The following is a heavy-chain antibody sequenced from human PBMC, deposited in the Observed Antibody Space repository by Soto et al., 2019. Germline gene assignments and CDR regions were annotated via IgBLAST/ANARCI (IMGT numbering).Heavy chain of an antibody. J-gene: IGHJ3*02. D-gene: IGHD5-18*01. V-gene: IGHV3-9*01. CDR2: ISWNSGSI. Sequence: PGGSLRLSCAASGFTFDASAMHWVRQSPGKGLEGVSGISWNSGSIGYADSVKGRFTISRDNAKNSLYLQMNSLRAEDTALYYCAKGRYSCGSDAFDIWGQGTLVTV. CDR1: GFTFDASA. CDR3: AKGRYSCGSDAFDI.